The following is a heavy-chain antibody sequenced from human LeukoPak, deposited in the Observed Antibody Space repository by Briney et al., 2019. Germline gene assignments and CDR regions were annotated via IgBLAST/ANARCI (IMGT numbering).Heavy chain of an antibody. V-gene: IGHV1-69*01. CDR1: GGTFSSYA. CDR2: IIPIFGTA. J-gene: IGHJ3*02. CDR3: ARAPPYTMIVVALDAFDI. D-gene: IGHD3-22*01. Sequence: GASVKVSCKASGGTFSSYAISWVRQAPGQGLEWMGGIIPIFGTANYAQKFQGRVTITADESTSTAYMELSSLRSEDTAVYYCARAPPYTMIVVALDAFDIWGQGTMVTVSS.